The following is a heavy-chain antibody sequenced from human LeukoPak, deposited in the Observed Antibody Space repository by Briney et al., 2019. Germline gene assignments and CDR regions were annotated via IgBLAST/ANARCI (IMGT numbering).Heavy chain of an antibody. CDR3: ARGRAVAGHDAFDI. CDR1: GGSISSYY. D-gene: IGHD6-19*01. J-gene: IGHJ3*02. CDR2: IYYSGST. Sequence: SETLSLTCTVSGGSISSYYWSWIRQPPGKGLEWIGYIYYSGSTNYNPSLKSRVTISVDTYKNQFSLKLSSVTAADTAVYYCARGRAVAGHDAFDIWGQGKMVTVSS. V-gene: IGHV4-59*01.